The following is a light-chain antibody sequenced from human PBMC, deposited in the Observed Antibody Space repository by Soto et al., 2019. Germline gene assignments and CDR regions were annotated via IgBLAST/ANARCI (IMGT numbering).Light chain of an antibody. CDR1: SSNIGSNY. Sequence: QSLLTQPPSTSGTPGQRVTISCSGSSSNIGSNYVYWYQQLPGTAPKLLIYKSNKRPSGVPDRFSGSKSGTSASLAISGLRSEDEADYYCSSWADTLNGHVFGTGTKLTVL. V-gene: IGLV1-47*01. CDR3: SSWADTLNGHV. CDR2: KSN. J-gene: IGLJ1*01.